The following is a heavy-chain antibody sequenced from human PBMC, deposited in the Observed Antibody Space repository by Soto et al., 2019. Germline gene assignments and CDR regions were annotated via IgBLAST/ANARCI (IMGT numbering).Heavy chain of an antibody. CDR2: INAGNGNT. CDR3: AREDVSSSWPIYYYGMDV. Sequence: ASVKVSCKASGYTFTSYAMHWVRQAPGQRLEWMGRINAGNGNTKYSQKFQGRVTITRDTSASTAYMELSSLRSEDTAVYYCAREDVSSSWPIYYYGMDVWGQGTTVTVSS. CDR1: GYTFTSYA. D-gene: IGHD6-13*01. J-gene: IGHJ6*02. V-gene: IGHV1-3*01.